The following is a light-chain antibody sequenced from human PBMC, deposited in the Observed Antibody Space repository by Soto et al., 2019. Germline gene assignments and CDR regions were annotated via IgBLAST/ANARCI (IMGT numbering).Light chain of an antibody. V-gene: IGKV1-17*01. Sequence: DLQLTQSPSSLSAAVAPPAPITCPATQGIGDDLGWYQQKPGIAPKRLIYGASRVQGGVPSRFSGSGSGTEFTLTISSLQPQDFATYYCLQHNSYPMWTFGKGTKVDIK. CDR1: QGIGDD. J-gene: IGKJ1*01. CDR3: LQHNSYPMWT. CDR2: GAS.